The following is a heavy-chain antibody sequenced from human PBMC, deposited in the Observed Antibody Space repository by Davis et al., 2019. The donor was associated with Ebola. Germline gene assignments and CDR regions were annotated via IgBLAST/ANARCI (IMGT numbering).Heavy chain of an antibody. J-gene: IGHJ4*02. V-gene: IGHV3-30-3*01. CDR2: ISYDGSNK. D-gene: IGHD3-22*01. CDR3: ARDPTMIVVVALDY. Sequence: GGSLRLSCAASGFTFSSYAMHWVRQAPGKGLEWVAVISYDGSNKYYADSVKGRFTISRDNSKNTLYLQMNSLRDEDTAVYYCARDPTMIVVVALDYWGQGTLVTVSS. CDR1: GFTFSSYA.